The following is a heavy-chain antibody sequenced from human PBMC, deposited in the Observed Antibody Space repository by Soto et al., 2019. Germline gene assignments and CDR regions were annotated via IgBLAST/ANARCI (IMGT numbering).Heavy chain of an antibody. V-gene: IGHV1-2*04. Sequence: VASVKVSCKASGYTFTGYCMHWVRQAPGQGLEWMGWINPNSGGTNYAQKFQGWVTMTRDTSISTAYMELSRLRSDDTAVYYCARGYCSSTSCHLHSRYETNYYYYYMDVRGKGTKVTVSS. D-gene: IGHD2-2*01. CDR2: INPNSGGT. CDR1: GYTFTGYC. CDR3: ARGYCSSTSCHLHSRYETNYYYYYMDV. J-gene: IGHJ6*03.